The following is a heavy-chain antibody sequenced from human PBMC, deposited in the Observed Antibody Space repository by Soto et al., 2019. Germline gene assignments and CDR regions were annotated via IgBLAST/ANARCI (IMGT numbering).Heavy chain of an antibody. V-gene: IGHV3-30*18. CDR3: AKDERGSCYSCNWFDP. J-gene: IGHJ5*02. Sequence: PGGSLRLSCAASGFTFSSYGMHWVRQAPGKGLEWVAVISYDGSNKYYADSVKGRFTISRDNSKNTLYLQMNSLRAEDTAVYYCAKDERGSCYSCNWFDPWGQGTLVTVSS. CDR2: ISYDGSNK. D-gene: IGHD2-15*01. CDR1: GFTFSSYG.